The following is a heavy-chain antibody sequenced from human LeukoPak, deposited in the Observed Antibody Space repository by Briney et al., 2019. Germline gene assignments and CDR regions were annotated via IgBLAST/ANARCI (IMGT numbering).Heavy chain of an antibody. CDR2: IIPSGHTT. D-gene: IGHD5-12*01. J-gene: IGHJ4*02. CDR3: ARAPGYRSFLDY. V-gene: IGHV3-23*01. CDR1: GFTFSSHG. Sequence: GGSLRLSCVASGFTFSSHGMNWVRQAPGKGLEWVSGIIPSGHTTYYADSVRGRFTISRDNSRNTVYLQMNSLRAEDMAVYYCARAPGYRSFLDYWGQGTLVTVSS.